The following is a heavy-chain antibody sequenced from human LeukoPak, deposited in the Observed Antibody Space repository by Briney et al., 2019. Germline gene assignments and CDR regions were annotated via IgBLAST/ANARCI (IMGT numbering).Heavy chain of an antibody. V-gene: IGHV3-48*01. CDR1: GFTFNTYG. CDR3: ARGGGLDV. Sequence: PGGSLRLSCAASGFTFNTYGMNWVRQAPGKGLEWVSYISSTSSTIYYADSVKGRFTISRDNAKNSLYLQINSLRAEDTAVYFCARGGGLDVWGQGATVTVSS. CDR2: ISSTSSTI. D-gene: IGHD3-16*01. J-gene: IGHJ6*02.